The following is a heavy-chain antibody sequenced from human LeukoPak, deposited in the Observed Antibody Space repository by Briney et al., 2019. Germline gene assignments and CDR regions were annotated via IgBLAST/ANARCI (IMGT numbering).Heavy chain of an antibody. D-gene: IGHD5-12*01. CDR3: AKVSTNSRVAGYDPQWYFGL. J-gene: IGHJ2*01. CDR1: GYTFINYG. Sequence: ASMKVSCKASGYTFINYGFSWVRQAPGQGLERMGLISAYNGSTNYLKKFQGRVTMTTDTSTNTVYMELRNLTSDDKIVYYCAKVSTNSRVAGYDPQWYFGLWGRGTPVTVAP. V-gene: IGHV1-18*01. CDR2: ISAYNGST.